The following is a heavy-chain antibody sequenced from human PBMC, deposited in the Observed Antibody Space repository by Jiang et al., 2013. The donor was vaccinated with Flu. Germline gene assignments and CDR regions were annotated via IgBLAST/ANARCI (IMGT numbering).Heavy chain of an antibody. Sequence: GPGLVKPSETLSLTCTVSGGSIRSFYWNWVRQTPGRGLEWIGNIYPSGGTNLNPSLRSRVTISVHTSKNEFSLRLNSVTAADTAVYYCARATIHFGMDVWGQGTTVTVSS. V-gene: IGHV4-59*01. J-gene: IGHJ6*02. D-gene: IGHD5-24*01. CDR3: ARATIHFGMDV. CDR2: IYPSGGT. CDR1: GGSIRSFY.